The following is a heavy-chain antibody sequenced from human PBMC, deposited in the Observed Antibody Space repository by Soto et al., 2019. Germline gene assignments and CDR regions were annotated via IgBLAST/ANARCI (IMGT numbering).Heavy chain of an antibody. D-gene: IGHD3-3*01. V-gene: IGHV3-33*01. J-gene: IGHJ6*01. CDR2: IWYDGSKK. Sequence: QVQVVESGGGVVQPGRSLRLSCAASGFTFSSFGMHWVRQAPGKGLEWVSLIWYDGSKKSYGDSVKGRFTISRDNSRNTVYLYMNSLRADETGVYYCARDTSDYGLWSGYYPSRNGMDVWRHGNMVIVSS. CDR1: GFTFSSFG. CDR3: ARDTSDYGLWSGYYPSRNGMDV.